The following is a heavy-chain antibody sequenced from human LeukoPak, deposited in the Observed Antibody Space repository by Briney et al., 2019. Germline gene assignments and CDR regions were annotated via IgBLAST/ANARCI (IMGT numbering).Heavy chain of an antibody. V-gene: IGHV4-39*01. CDR3: ASSQNYYDSSGYSTY. D-gene: IGHD3-22*01. CDR2: IYYSGST. CDR1: GGSISSSRYY. Sequence: SETLSLTCTVSGGSISSSRYYWGWIRQPPGKGLEWIGSIYYSGSTYYNPSLKSRVTISVDTSKNQFSLKLSSVTAADTAVYYCASSQNYYDSSGYSTYWGQGTLVTVSS. J-gene: IGHJ4*02.